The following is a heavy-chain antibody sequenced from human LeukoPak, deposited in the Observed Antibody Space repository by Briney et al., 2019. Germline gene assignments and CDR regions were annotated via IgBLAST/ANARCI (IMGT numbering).Heavy chain of an antibody. Sequence: SGRSLRLSCAASGFTFSSYGMYWVRQAPGKGLEWVALISYGGSNKYYADSVKGRFTISRDNSKNTLYLQMNSLRAEDTAVYYCAKDEIGAVAGLIDYWGQGTLVTVSS. J-gene: IGHJ4*02. CDR1: GFTFSSYG. CDR2: ISYGGSNK. D-gene: IGHD6-19*01. CDR3: AKDEIGAVAGLIDY. V-gene: IGHV3-30*18.